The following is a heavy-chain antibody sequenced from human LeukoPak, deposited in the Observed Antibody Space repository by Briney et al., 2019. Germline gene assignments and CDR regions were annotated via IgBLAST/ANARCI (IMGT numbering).Heavy chain of an antibody. V-gene: IGHV3-23*01. CDR2: ISGSGGST. CDR1: GFIFSSYA. Sequence: GGSLRLSCAASGFIFSSYAMSWVRQAPGKGLEWVSTISGSGGSTYYADSVKGRFTISRDNSKNTVYLQMNSLRAEDTAVYYCAKDRSCINDECHGDFDYWGQGTLVTVSS. J-gene: IGHJ4*02. D-gene: IGHD2-8*01. CDR3: AKDRSCINDECHGDFDY.